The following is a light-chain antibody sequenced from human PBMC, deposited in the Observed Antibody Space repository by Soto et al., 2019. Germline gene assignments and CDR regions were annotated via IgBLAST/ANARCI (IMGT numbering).Light chain of an antibody. Sequence: DIVLTQSPGTLSLSPGERVALSCRASQSVSSTSIAWYQQKPGQAPRLLIYDSSSRATDIPDRFSGSGSGTDFTLTISRLEPEDFAVYYCQQYGGSPPKYTFGQGTKLEI. CDR1: QSVSSTS. CDR2: DSS. CDR3: QQYGGSPPKYT. V-gene: IGKV3-20*01. J-gene: IGKJ2*01.